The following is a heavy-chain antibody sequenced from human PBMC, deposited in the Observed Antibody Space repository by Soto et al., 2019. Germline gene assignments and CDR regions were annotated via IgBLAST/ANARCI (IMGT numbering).Heavy chain of an antibody. D-gene: IGHD5-18*01. Sequence: GESLKISCKGSGYRFTTYWIGWVRQMPGKGLGWMGIIYPGDSDTRYNASFQGQVTISADKSISTAYLQWSSLKASDTAMYYCARSGSWIQLLSDYYFDYWGQGTLVTVSS. V-gene: IGHV5-51*01. CDR1: GYRFTTYW. J-gene: IGHJ4*02. CDR2: IYPGDSDT. CDR3: ARSGSWIQLLSDYYFDY.